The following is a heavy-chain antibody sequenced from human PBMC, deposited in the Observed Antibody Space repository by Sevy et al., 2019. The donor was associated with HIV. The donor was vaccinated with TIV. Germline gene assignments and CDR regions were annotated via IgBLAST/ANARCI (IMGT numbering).Heavy chain of an antibody. V-gene: IGHV4-34*01. J-gene: IGHJ4*02. CDR1: GGSFSGYL. CDR2: INHTGSL. Sequence: SETLSLTCAVSGGSFSGYLWNWIRQSPGKGLEWIGEINHTGSLKYNPSLKSRVTISVDASKSQLSLHLRSVTAADTAVYYCERGRQAYVVVVPSTVPFDYWGRGTLVTVSS. D-gene: IGHD2-2*01. CDR3: ERGRQAYVVVVPSTVPFDY.